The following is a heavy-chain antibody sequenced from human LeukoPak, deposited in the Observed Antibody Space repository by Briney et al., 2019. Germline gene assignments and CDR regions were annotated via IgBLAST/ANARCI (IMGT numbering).Heavy chain of an antibody. CDR2: ISYDGSNK. CDR1: GFTFSSYA. CDR3: ARGYDSSGYYYSYFDY. Sequence: GRSLRLSCAASGFTFSSYAMHWVRQAPGKGLEGVAVISYDGSNKYYADSVKGRFTISRDNSKNTLYLQMNSLRAEDTAVYYCARGYDSSGYYYSYFDYWGQGTLVTVSS. J-gene: IGHJ4*02. D-gene: IGHD3-22*01. V-gene: IGHV3-30-3*01.